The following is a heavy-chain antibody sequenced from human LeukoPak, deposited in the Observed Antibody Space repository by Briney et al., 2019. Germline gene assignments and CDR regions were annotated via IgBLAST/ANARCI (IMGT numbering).Heavy chain of an antibody. J-gene: IGHJ4*02. Sequence: PSETLSLTCVVSGGSISGSHWSWIRQPPGKGLEWIGYIYYKGTTNYNPSLESRVTISLDTSKNQFSLKLISVTAADTAVYYCARLVAVTGSVDYFDSWGQGSVVTVSS. D-gene: IGHD2-21*02. CDR2: IYYKGTT. CDR3: ARLVAVTGSVDYFDS. V-gene: IGHV4-59*08. CDR1: GGSISGSH.